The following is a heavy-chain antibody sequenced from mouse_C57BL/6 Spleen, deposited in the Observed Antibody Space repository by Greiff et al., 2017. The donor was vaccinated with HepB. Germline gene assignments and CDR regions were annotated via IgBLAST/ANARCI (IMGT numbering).Heavy chain of an antibody. J-gene: IGHJ2*01. D-gene: IGHD2-5*01. Sequence: VQLQQPGTELVKPGASVKLSCKASGYTFTSYWMHWVKQRPGQGLEWIGNINPSNGGTNYNEKFKSKATLTVDKSSSTAYMQLSSLTSEDAAVYYCARSRGSNYYFDYWGQGTTLTVSS. V-gene: IGHV1-53*01. CDR1: GYTFTSYW. CDR3: ARSRGSNYYFDY. CDR2: INPSNGGT.